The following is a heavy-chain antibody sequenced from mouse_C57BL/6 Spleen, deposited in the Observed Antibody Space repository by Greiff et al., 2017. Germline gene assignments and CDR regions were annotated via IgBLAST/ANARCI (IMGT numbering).Heavy chain of an antibody. V-gene: IGHV1-59*01. CDR1: GYTFTSYW. CDR2: IDPSDSYT. Sequence: QVQLQQPGAELVRPGTSVKLSCKASGYTFTSYWMHWVKQRPGQGLEWIGVIDPSDSYTNYNQKFKGKATLTVDTSSSTAYMQLSSLTSEDSAVYYCARGHYYGSSPAWFAYWGQGTLVTVSA. CDR3: ARGHYYGSSPAWFAY. J-gene: IGHJ3*01. D-gene: IGHD1-1*01.